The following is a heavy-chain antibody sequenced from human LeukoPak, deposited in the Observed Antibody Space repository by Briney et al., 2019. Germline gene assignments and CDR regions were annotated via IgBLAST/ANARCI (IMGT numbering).Heavy chain of an antibody. Sequence: GGSLRLSCAASGFTFSSYGMHWVRQAPGKGLEWVAVIWYGGSNKYYADSVKGRFTISRDNSKNTLYLQMNSLRAEDTAVYYWAGHSLIISIFGVPMVSVFDIWGQATMVNVFS. CDR2: IWYGGSNK. CDR1: GFTFSSYG. D-gene: IGHD3-3*01. J-gene: IGHJ3*02. V-gene: IGHV3-33*08. CDR3: AGHSLIISIFGVPMVSVFDI.